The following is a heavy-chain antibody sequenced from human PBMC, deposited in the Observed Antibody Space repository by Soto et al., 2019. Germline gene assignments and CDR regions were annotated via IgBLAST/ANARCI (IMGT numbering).Heavy chain of an antibody. J-gene: IGHJ4*02. Sequence: EVQLLESGGGLVQPGGSLRLSCAASGFTFSSYAMSWVRQAPGKGLEWVSAISGSGGSTYYADSVKGRFTISRDNSKNTLYLQMNSLRAEDTAVYYCAKRKPMSMIRGVYFDYWGQGTLVTVSS. V-gene: IGHV3-23*01. D-gene: IGHD3-22*01. CDR1: GFTFSSYA. CDR2: ISGSGGST. CDR3: AKRKPMSMIRGVYFDY.